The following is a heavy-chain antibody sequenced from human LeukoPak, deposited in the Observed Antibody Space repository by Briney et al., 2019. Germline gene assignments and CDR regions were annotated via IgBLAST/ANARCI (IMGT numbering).Heavy chain of an antibody. V-gene: IGHV3-30-3*01. CDR1: GFTFSSYA. J-gene: IGHJ4*02. D-gene: IGHD2-2*01. Sequence: PGRSLRLSCAASGFTFSSYAMHWVRQAPGKGLEWVAVISYDGSNKYYADSVKGRFTISRDNSKNTLYLQMNSLRGEDTAVYYCAKGGYCSSASCYLNDYWGQGTLVTVSS. CDR2: ISYDGSNK. CDR3: AKGGYCSSASCYLNDY.